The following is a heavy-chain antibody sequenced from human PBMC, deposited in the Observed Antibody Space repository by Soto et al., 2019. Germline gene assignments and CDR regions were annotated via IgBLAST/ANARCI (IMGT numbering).Heavy chain of an antibody. J-gene: IGHJ4*02. CDR3: ARGDYFDRRFDY. CDR2: IKQDESEK. CDR1: GSPFSPCW. V-gene: IGHV3-7*03. Sequence: EVQLVESGGGLVQPGGSWGLSGQALGSPFSPCWLNWAARPQGKGLEGVADIKQDESEKYYADSVKGRFTISRDNAKNSLYLQLDSLRAEDTAVYYCARGDYFDRRFDYWGQGTLVTVSS. D-gene: IGHD3-22*01.